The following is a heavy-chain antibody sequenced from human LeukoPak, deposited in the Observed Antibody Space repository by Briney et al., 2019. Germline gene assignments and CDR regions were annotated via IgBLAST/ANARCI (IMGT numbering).Heavy chain of an antibody. J-gene: IGHJ4*02. V-gene: IGHV3-48*03. CDR3: AKVLRYDSSVRDC. D-gene: IGHD3-22*01. CDR1: GFTFSSSA. CDR2: ISTSGSTM. Sequence: PGGSLSLSCAASGFTFSSSAMNWVRQAPGKGLEWVSFISTSGSTMYYADSVKGRFTISRDNAKNSLYLQMNSLRAEDTAVYYCAKVLRYDSSVRDCWGQGTLVTVSS.